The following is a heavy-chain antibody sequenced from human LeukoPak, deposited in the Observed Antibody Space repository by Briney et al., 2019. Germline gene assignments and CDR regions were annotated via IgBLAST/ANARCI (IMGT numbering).Heavy chain of an antibody. V-gene: IGHV6-1*01. J-gene: IGHJ4*02. Sequence: SQTLSLTCAITGDSVSSNSVAWTWIRQSPSRGLEWLGRTYYRSKWYNDYAVSVKTRITINPDTSRNQFSLQVDSLTPEDTAVYYCASERILSGYDSLDYWGQGTLVTVSS. CDR2: TYYRSKWYN. CDR3: ASERILSGYDSLDY. CDR1: GDSVSSNSVA. D-gene: IGHD5-12*01.